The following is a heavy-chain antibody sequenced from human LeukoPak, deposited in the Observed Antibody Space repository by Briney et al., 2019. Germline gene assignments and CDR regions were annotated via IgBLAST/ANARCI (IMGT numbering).Heavy chain of an antibody. Sequence: SETLSLTCTLSGGSISSSSYYWGWIRQPPGKGLEWIGSIYYSGSTYYNPSLKSRVTISVDTSKNQFSLKLSSVTAADTAVYYCARRAVVSGAFDIWGQGTMVTVSS. CDR1: GGSISSSSYY. D-gene: IGHD6-19*01. CDR3: ARRAVVSGAFDI. V-gene: IGHV4-39*01. CDR2: IYYSGST. J-gene: IGHJ3*02.